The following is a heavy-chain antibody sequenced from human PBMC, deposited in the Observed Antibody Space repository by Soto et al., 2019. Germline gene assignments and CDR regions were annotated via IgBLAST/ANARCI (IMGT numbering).Heavy chain of an antibody. CDR3: ARARSGYLAY. CDR1: GFTFSSYG. Sequence: GGSLRLSCAASGFTFSSYGMHWVRQAPGKGLEWVAVISYDGSNKYYADSVKGRFTISRDNSKNTLYLQMNSLRAEDTAVYYCARARSGYLAYWGQGTLVTVSS. J-gene: IGHJ4*02. V-gene: IGHV3-30*03. D-gene: IGHD3-22*01. CDR2: ISYDGSNK.